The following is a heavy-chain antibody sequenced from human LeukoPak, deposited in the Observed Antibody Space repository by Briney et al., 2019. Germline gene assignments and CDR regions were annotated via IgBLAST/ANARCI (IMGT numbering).Heavy chain of an antibody. J-gene: IGHJ6*02. CDR1: GYTFTRYY. CDR3: ARDRAVAGYYYYGMDV. V-gene: IGHV1-2*02. D-gene: IGHD6-19*01. Sequence: ASVKVSCKASGYTFTRYYMQWVGQAAGQGREGMGWINPNSGGTNYAQKFQGRVTMTRDTSISTAYMELSRLRSDDAAVYYCARDRAVAGYYYYGMDVWGQGTTVTVSS. CDR2: INPNSGGT.